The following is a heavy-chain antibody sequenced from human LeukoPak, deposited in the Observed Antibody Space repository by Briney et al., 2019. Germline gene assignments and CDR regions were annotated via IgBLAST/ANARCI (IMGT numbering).Heavy chain of an antibody. Sequence: SETLSLTCAVYGGSFSGYYWSWIRQPPGKGLEWIGEINHSGSTNYNPSLKSRVTISVDTSKNQFSLKLSSVTAADTAVYYCARDGSVGGFDPWGQGTLVTVSS. CDR2: INHSGST. J-gene: IGHJ5*02. CDR1: GGSFSGYY. D-gene: IGHD3-10*01. CDR3: ARDGSVGGFDP. V-gene: IGHV4-34*01.